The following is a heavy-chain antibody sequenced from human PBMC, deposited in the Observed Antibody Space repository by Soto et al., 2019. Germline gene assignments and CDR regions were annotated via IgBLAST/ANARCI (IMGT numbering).Heavy chain of an antibody. CDR2: IYYSGST. Sequence: SETLSLTCTVSGGSISSGGYYWSWIRQHPGKGLEWIGYIYYSGSTYYNPSLKSRVTISVDTSKNQFSLKLSSVTAADTAVYYWARSFGVAAADPFGYWSQGTLVTVSS. CDR3: ARSFGVAAADPFGY. J-gene: IGHJ4*02. D-gene: IGHD6-13*01. V-gene: IGHV4-31*03. CDR1: GGSISSGGYY.